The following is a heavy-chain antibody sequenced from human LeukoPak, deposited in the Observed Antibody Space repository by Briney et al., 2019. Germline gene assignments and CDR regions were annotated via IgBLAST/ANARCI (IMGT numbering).Heavy chain of an antibody. V-gene: IGHV1-69*05. Sequence: SVKVSCKASGGTFSRYAISWVRQAPGHRLEWMGGIIPIFGTANYAQKFQGRVTITTDESTSTAYMELSSLRSEDTAVYYCARDLTGYYDSSGYFDIWGQGTMVTVSS. CDR3: ARDLTGYYDSSGYFDI. CDR1: GGTFSRYA. CDR2: IIPIFGTA. D-gene: IGHD3-22*01. J-gene: IGHJ3*02.